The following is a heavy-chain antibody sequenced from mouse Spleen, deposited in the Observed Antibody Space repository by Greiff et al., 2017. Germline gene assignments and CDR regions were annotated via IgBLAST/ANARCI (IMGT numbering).Heavy chain of an antibody. J-gene: IGHJ4*01. V-gene: IGHV1-69*01. D-gene: IGHD2-10*01. CDR2: IDPSDSYT. Sequence: VQLQQSGAELVMPGASVKLSCKASGYTFTSYWMHWVKQRPGQGLEWIGEIDPSDSYTNYNQKFKGKATLTVDKSSSTAYMQLSSLTSEDSAVYYCARAYYGNYVDYWGQGTSVTVSS. CDR3: ARAYYGNYVDY. CDR1: GYTFTSYW.